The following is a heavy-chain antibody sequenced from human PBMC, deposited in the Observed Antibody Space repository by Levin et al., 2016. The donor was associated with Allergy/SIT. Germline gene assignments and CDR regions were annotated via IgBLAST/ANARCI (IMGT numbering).Heavy chain of an antibody. CDR2: ISGSNDDT. D-gene: IGHD3-10*01. V-gene: IGHV3-23*01. CDR3: ATIAVRGVRLGADF. J-gene: IGHJ4*02. Sequence: GGSLRLSCAASGFTFNSHVMYWVRQAPGKGLEWVSAISGSNDDTSYADSVKGRFTISRDNSKNTVHLQMNSLRTEDTALYYCATIAVRGVRLGADFWGQGTLVTVSS. CDR1: GFTFNSHV.